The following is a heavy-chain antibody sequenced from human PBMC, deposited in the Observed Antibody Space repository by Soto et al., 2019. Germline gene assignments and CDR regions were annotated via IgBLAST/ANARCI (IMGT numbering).Heavy chain of an antibody. J-gene: IGHJ4*02. Sequence: QVQLVESGGGXVQPGRSLRLSCAASGFTFSSYGMHWVRQAPGKGLEWVAVIWYDGSNKYYADSVKGRFTISRDNSKNTLYLQMNSLRAEDTAVYYCARESRYYGSGSYFDYWGQGTLVTVSS. CDR3: ARESRYYGSGSYFDY. CDR2: IWYDGSNK. D-gene: IGHD3-10*01. CDR1: GFTFSSYG. V-gene: IGHV3-33*01.